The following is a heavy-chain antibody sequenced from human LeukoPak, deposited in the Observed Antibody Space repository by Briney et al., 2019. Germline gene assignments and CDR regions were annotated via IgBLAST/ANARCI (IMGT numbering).Heavy chain of an antibody. Sequence: GESLKISCKGSGYSFTSYWIGWVRQMPGKGLEWMGIIYPGDSDTRYSPSFQGPVTISADKSISTAYLQWSSLKASDTAMYYCARCGAGYPYYYYMDVWGKGTTVTVSS. CDR2: IYPGDSDT. CDR1: GYSFTSYW. D-gene: IGHD3-9*01. V-gene: IGHV5-51*01. J-gene: IGHJ6*03. CDR3: ARCGAGYPYYYYMDV.